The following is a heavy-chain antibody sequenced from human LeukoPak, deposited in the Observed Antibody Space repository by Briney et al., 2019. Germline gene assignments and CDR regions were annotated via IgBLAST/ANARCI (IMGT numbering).Heavy chain of an antibody. CDR1: GYSFTNYW. Sequence: GESLKISCKGSGYSFTNYWIGWVRQMPGKGLEWMGIIYPGDSDTRYSPSFQGQVTISADKSISTAYLQWSSLKASDTAMYYCARSSSGWSDAFDIWGQGTMVTVSS. CDR2: IYPGDSDT. J-gene: IGHJ3*02. V-gene: IGHV5-51*01. CDR3: ARSSSGWSDAFDI. D-gene: IGHD6-19*01.